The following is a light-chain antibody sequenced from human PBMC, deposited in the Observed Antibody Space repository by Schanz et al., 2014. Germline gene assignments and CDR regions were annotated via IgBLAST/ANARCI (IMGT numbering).Light chain of an antibody. CDR1: QNVDTSY. Sequence: EIVLTQSPGTLSFSPGERATLSCRATQNVDTSYLAWYQQKPGQAPRLLIYDTSTRATGIPDRFSGSGSGTDFTLTISRLEPEDFAVYYCQQRIRWPPQITFGQGTRLEIK. V-gene: IGKV3D-20*02. CDR2: DTS. J-gene: IGKJ5*01. CDR3: QQRIRWPPQIT.